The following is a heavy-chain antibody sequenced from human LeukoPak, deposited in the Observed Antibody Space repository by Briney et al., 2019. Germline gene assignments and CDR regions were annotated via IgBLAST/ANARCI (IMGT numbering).Heavy chain of an antibody. CDR1: GFTFSSYG. Sequence: GGSLSLSCAASGFTFSSYGMHWVRQAPGKGLEWVAVISNDGSGKYYADSVRGRFTISRDDSKSTLYLQMNSLTAEDTSIYYCARPLARGVLNWYSDLWGRGSLVTVSS. D-gene: IGHD3-10*01. CDR2: ISNDGSGK. V-gene: IGHV3-30*03. CDR3: ARPLARGVLNWYSDL. J-gene: IGHJ2*01.